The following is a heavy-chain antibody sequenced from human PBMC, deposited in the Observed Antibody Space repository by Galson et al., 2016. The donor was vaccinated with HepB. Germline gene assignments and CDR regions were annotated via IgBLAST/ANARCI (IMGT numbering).Heavy chain of an antibody. D-gene: IGHD3-16*01. J-gene: IGHJ4*02. CDR2: ISRSSSYI. Sequence: SLRLSCAASGFTFSDYYMSWIRQAPGKGLEWISYISRSSSYIIYADSVKGRFTISRDDAKNSLYLQMNSLRAEDTAVYYCAREGRGAYFNTIDSWGQGTLVTVSS. V-gene: IGHV3-11*06. CDR1: GFTFSDYY. CDR3: AREGRGAYFNTIDS.